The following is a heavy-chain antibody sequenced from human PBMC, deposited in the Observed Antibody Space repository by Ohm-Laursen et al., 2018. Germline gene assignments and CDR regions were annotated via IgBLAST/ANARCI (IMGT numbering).Heavy chain of an antibody. Sequence: SETLSLTCTVSGGSISSYYWSWIRQPAGKGLEWIGRIYTSGNTYYSPSLKSRVTMSADTSRNQFSLKLSSVTAADTAVYYCARSDSGGYRDYYYAMDVWGQGTTVTVSS. J-gene: IGHJ6*02. CDR3: ARSDSGGYRDYYYAMDV. CDR1: GGSISSYY. CDR2: IYTSGNT. D-gene: IGHD3-22*01. V-gene: IGHV4-4*07.